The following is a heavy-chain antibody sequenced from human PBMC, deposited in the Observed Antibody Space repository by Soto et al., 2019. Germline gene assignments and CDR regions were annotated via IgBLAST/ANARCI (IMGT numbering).Heavy chain of an antibody. CDR1: GDSMTSGGYY. CDR2: IYYTGDT. D-gene: IGHD2-15*01. CDR3: APGAPRCRHAAPCFQS. Sequence: ASETLSLTCSVSGDSMTSGGYYWGWVRHHPGKGLEWVGSIYYTGDTYFNPSLKSRITFAMGRFKNAFAEKLTTVSPQNTALCFCAPGAPRCRHAAPCFQSWGQGTLVTVSS. V-gene: IGHV4-39*06. J-gene: IGHJ5*02.